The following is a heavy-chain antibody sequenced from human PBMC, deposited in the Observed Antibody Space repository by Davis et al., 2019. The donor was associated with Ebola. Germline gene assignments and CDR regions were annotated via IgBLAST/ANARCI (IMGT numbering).Heavy chain of an antibody. J-gene: IGHJ4*02. CDR2: MNPNSGNT. V-gene: IGHV1-8*01. Sequence: AASVKVSCKASGYTFTRYDINWVRQATGQGLEWMGWMNPNSGNTGYAQKFQGRVTMTRNTSISTAYMELSSLRSEDTAVYYCARASLLYDFWSGQTDYWGQGTLVTVSS. D-gene: IGHD3-3*01. CDR1: GYTFTRYD. CDR3: ARASLLYDFWSGQTDY.